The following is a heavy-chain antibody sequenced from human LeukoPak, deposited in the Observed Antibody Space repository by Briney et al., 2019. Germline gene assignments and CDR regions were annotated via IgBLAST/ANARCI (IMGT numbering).Heavy chain of an antibody. Sequence: GGSLRLSCAASGFTFDDYAMHWVRQAPGKGLEWVANIKQDGSEKYYVDSVKGRFTISRDNAKNSLYLQMNSLRAEDTAVYYCARARFETTVTTLVRKKDYYYYNMDVWGKGTTVTVSS. CDR1: GFTFDDYA. J-gene: IGHJ6*03. CDR3: ARARFETTVTTLVRKKDYYYYNMDV. V-gene: IGHV3-7*01. CDR2: IKQDGSEK. D-gene: IGHD4-17*01.